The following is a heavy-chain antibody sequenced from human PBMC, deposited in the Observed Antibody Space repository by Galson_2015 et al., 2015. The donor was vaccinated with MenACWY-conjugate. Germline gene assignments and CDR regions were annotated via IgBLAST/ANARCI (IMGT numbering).Heavy chain of an antibody. CDR2: ISGVIGTT. V-gene: IGHV3-23*01. D-gene: IGHD4/OR15-4a*01. J-gene: IGHJ4*02. CDR3: AKADKQTCYGATCYYFDS. CDR1: GFTFSTYA. Sequence: LRLSCAASGFTFSTYAISWVRRAPGKGLEWVSTISGVIGTTYQADSVKGRFTISRDDSKNTLYLQMNNLRAEDTALYICAKADKQTCYGATCYYFDSWGQGTLVTVSA.